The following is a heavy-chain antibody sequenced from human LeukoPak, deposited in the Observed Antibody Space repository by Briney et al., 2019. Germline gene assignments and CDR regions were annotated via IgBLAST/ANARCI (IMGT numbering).Heavy chain of an antibody. J-gene: IGHJ4*02. CDR3: ARDGKRYCGSSGSCYSDSY. CDR2: ISAYNGNT. V-gene: IGHV1-18*01. D-gene: IGHD2-15*01. Sequence: ASVKVSCKASGYTFTSYGISWVRQAPGQGLEWMGWISAYNGNTSYAQKLQGRVTMTTDTSTSTACMELRSLRSDDTAVYYCARDGKRYCGSSGSCYSDSYWGQGTLVTVSS. CDR1: GYTFTSYG.